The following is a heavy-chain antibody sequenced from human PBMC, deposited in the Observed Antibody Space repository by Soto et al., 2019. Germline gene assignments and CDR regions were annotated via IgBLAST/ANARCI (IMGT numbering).Heavy chain of an antibody. D-gene: IGHD1-1*01. CDR3: AKDKGVTRLDY. CDR2: ISYDGSKG. J-gene: IGHJ4*02. CDR1: GFTFSSYG. Sequence: QVQLVESGGGVVQPGWSLRLSCAASGFTFSSYGMHWVRQAPGKGLEWVAVISYDGSKGYYADSVKGRFTISRDNSKNTLYLQMNSLRVEDTAVYYCAKDKGVTRLDYWGQGTLVTVSS. V-gene: IGHV3-30*18.